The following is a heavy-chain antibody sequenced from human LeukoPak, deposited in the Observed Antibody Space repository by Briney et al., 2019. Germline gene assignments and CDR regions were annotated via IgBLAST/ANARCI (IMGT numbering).Heavy chain of an antibody. CDR2: IYYSGST. CDR1: GGSISSYY. CDR3: ARGSMIVVVNPAFDI. D-gene: IGHD3-22*01. J-gene: IGHJ3*02. Sequence: PSETLSLTCTVSGGSISSYYWSWIRQPPGKGLEWIGYIYYSGSTNYNPSLKSRVTISVDTSKNQFSLKLSSVTAADTAVYYCARGSMIVVVNPAFDIWGQGTMVTVSS. V-gene: IGHV4-59*01.